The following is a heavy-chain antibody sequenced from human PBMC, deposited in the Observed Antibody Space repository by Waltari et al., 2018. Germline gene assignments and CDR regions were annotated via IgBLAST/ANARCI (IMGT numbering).Heavy chain of an antibody. V-gene: IGHV3-15*01. D-gene: IGHD3-22*01. CDR1: GFPFTNAW. CDR2: IKTTTDGGTT. CDR3: ATLTMITVHADC. Sequence: EVQLVESGGGLVKPGGSLRLSCAASGFPFTNAWMNWVRQAPGRGREGVGRIKTTTDGGTTDDAAPVKGRFTISRDDSKNTLYLQMNSLKIEDTAVYYCATLTMITVHADCWGQGTLVTVSS. J-gene: IGHJ4*02.